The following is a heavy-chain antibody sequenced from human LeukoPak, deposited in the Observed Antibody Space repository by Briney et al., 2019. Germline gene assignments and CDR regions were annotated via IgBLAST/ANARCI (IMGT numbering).Heavy chain of an antibody. CDR1: GYTFTSYA. D-gene: IGHD4-17*01. J-gene: IGHJ6*03. CDR3: ARYGSPIHYYYMDV. CDR2: INTNTGNP. V-gene: IGHV7-4-1*04. Sequence: ASVKVSCKASGYTFTSYAMNWVRQAPGQGLEWMGWINTNTGNPTYAQGFTGRFVFSLDTSVSMAYLQISSLKAEDTAVYYCARYGSPIHYYYMDVWGKGTTVTVSS.